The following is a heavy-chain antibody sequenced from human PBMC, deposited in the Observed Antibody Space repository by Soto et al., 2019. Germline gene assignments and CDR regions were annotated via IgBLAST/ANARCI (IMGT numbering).Heavy chain of an antibody. J-gene: IGHJ4*02. V-gene: IGHV3-73*02. CDR1: GFTFGALA. D-gene: IGHD3-9*01. CDR2: IGSKGETYAT. Sequence: EVQLVESGGDLVQPGGSRNPSVAASGFTFGALALQGVRRASGRGLGWLGRIGSKGETYATTYVASVKGRFTISRDDSKKTAYLQMNSLESEDTAVYYCSRDDSDWFFNWGRGTLVTVSS. CDR3: SRDDSDWFFN.